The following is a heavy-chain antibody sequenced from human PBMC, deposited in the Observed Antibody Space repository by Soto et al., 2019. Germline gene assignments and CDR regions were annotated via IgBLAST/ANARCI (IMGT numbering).Heavy chain of an antibody. D-gene: IGHD3-9*01. CDR1: GFTFSDYG. CDR2: IWYDGSHQ. V-gene: IGHV3-33*01. Sequence: PGGSLRLSCAASGFTFSDYGMHWVRQAPGKGLQWLAVIWYDGSHQYYTDSVKGRFTISRDNSKNTLYLQLNSLRVEDTAIYYCARVAPPHYDILTLNLWGQGALVTVSS. J-gene: IGHJ4*02. CDR3: ARVAPPHYDILTLNL.